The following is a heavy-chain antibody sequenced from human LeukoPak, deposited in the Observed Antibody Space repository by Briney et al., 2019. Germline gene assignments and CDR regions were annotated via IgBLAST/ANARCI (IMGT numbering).Heavy chain of an antibody. CDR2: ISAYNGNT. D-gene: IGHD1-26*01. V-gene: IGHV1-18*01. J-gene: IGHJ4*02. CDR3: ARDTAGSGSYYLDY. Sequence: ASVKVSCKASGYTFTSYGISWVRQAPGQGLEGMGWISAYNGNTNYAQKLQGRVTMTTDTSTSTAYMELRSLRSDDTAVYYCARDTAGSGSYYLDYWGQGTLVTVSS. CDR1: GYTFTSYG.